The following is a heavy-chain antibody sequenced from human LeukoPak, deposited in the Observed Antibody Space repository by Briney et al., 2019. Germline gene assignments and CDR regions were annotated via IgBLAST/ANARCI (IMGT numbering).Heavy chain of an antibody. J-gene: IGHJ2*01. D-gene: IGHD3-16*01. V-gene: IGHV3-30*01. CDR3: ARSLIPGRWYFDL. CDR2: ISTDGSYK. Sequence: EWVAAISTDGSYKYHGDSVKGRFTISRDNPMNTLYLQMNGLRPDDTAAYYCARSLIPGRWYFDLWGRGTLVTVSS.